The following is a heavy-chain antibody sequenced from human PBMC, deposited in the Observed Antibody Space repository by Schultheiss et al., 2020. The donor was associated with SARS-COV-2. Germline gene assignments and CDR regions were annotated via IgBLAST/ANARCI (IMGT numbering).Heavy chain of an antibody. V-gene: IGHV1-69*13. D-gene: IGHD4-23*01. J-gene: IGHJ4*02. Sequence: SVKVSCKASGGTFSRYAISWVRQAPGQGLEWMGGIIPIFGTANYAQKFQGRVTITADESTSTAYMELSSLRSEDTAVYYCARDKGGGNVGDYWGQGTLVTVSS. CDR1: GGTFSRYA. CDR2: IIPIFGTA. CDR3: ARDKGGGNVGDY.